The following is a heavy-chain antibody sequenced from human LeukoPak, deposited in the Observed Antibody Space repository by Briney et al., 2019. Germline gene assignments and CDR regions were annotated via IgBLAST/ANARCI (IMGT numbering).Heavy chain of an antibody. V-gene: IGHV1-2*04. CDR2: INPNSGGT. Sequence: ASVKVSCKASGYTFTGYYMHWVRQAPGQGLEWMGWINPNSGGTNYAQKFQGWVTMTRDTSISTAYMELSRLRSDDTAVYYCARDQEGYSYGPDYWGQGTLVTVSS. D-gene: IGHD5-18*01. J-gene: IGHJ4*02. CDR3: ARDQEGYSYGPDY. CDR1: GYTFTGYY.